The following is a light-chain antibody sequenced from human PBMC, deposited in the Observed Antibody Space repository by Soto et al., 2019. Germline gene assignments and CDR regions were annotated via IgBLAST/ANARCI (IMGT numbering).Light chain of an antibody. V-gene: IGKV3-11*01. CDR3: QDRGNWPIFT. J-gene: IGKJ4*01. CDR2: DAS. CDR1: QSLSGY. Sequence: EIVFTQSPATLSLSLGERATLSCRASQSLSGYLAWYQQRPGQAPRLLIYDASHRATGIPARFTGSGSGTDFTLIISRLEPEDSAVYYCQDRGNWPIFTFGGGTKVDIK.